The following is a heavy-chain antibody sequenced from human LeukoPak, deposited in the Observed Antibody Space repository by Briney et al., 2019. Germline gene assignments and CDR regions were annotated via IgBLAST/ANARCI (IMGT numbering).Heavy chain of an antibody. CDR3: ARWVLTFIAAAGPEGFDY. J-gene: IGHJ4*02. D-gene: IGHD6-13*01. Sequence: PSETLSLTCTVSGGSISSSSYYWGWIRQPPGKGLEWIGSIYYSGSTYYNPSLKSQVTISVDKSKNQFSLKLSSVTAADTAVYYCARWVLTFIAAAGPEGFDYWGQGTLVTVSS. CDR1: GGSISSSSYY. CDR2: IYYSGST. V-gene: IGHV4-39*07.